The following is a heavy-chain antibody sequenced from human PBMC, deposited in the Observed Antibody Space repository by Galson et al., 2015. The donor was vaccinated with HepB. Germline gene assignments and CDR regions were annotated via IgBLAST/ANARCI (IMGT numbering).Heavy chain of an antibody. CDR2: INTDTGNP. CDR1: EYTFTSYA. CDR3: ARVVIRWNNWFDS. D-gene: IGHD3-22*01. J-gene: IGHJ5*01. V-gene: IGHV7-4-1*02. Sequence: SVKVSCEASEYTFTSYAMHWVRQAPGQGLEWMACINTDTGNPTYADGFTGRFVFSLDTSVSTEYLQISSLKAEDTAVYYCARVVIRWNNWFDSWGQGTLVTVSS.